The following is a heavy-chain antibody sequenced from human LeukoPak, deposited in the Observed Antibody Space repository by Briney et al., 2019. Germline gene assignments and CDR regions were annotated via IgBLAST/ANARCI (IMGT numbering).Heavy chain of an antibody. D-gene: IGHD1-26*01. J-gene: IGHJ4*02. Sequence: ASVKVSCKTSGYTFTDYYIHWVRQAPGQGLEWMGWINPNSGGTIYAQKFQGRATMTRDTSISTAYMDLSRLTSDDTAFYYCARDRDSGRFDHWGQGTLVTVSS. CDR1: GYTFTDYY. V-gene: IGHV1-2*02. CDR3: ARDRDSGRFDH. CDR2: INPNSGGT.